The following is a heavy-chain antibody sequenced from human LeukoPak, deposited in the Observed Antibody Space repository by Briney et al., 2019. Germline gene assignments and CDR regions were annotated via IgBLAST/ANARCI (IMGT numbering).Heavy chain of an antibody. J-gene: IGHJ4*02. CDR1: GFTFSNAW. D-gene: IGHD3-16*01. V-gene: IGHV3-15*07. Sequence: GGSLRLSCAASGFTFSNAWMNWVRQAPGRGREWVGRIKSKTEGGTTGYAATVKGRFTISRDDSKNTLYLQMNSLKTEDTAVYYCTTQRGYDYVWGSYKPDYWGQGTLVTVPS. CDR3: TTQRGYDYVWGSYKPDY. CDR2: IKSKTEGGTT.